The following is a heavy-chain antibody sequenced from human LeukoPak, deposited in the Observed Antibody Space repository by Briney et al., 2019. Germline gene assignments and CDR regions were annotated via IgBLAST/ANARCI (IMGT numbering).Heavy chain of an antibody. CDR3: ARWSGSVTARNYYYYMDV. CDR1: GGSISSGDYY. J-gene: IGHJ6*03. Sequence: SETLSLTCTVSGGSISSGDYYWSWIRQPPGKGLEWIVYIYYSGSTYYNPSLKSRVTISVDASRNQFSLNLSSVTAADTAVYYCARWSGSVTARNYYYYMDVWGEGTTVTVSS. CDR2: IYYSGST. D-gene: IGHD6-6*01. V-gene: IGHV4-30-4*01.